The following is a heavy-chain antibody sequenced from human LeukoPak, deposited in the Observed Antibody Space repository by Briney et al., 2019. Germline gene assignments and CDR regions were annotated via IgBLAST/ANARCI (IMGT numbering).Heavy chain of an antibody. CDR2: IYTSGST. CDR3: GGAEYYYGSGIPS. CDR1: GGSISSGSYY. J-gene: IGHJ4*02. V-gene: IGHV4-61*02. D-gene: IGHD3-10*01. Sequence: SQTLSLTCTVSGGSISSGSYYWSWIRQPAGMGLEWIGRIYTSGSTNYNPSLNSRVTISVDTSKQQFSLKLISVAAAATAVCFCGGAEYYYGSGIPSWGQGTLVTVSS.